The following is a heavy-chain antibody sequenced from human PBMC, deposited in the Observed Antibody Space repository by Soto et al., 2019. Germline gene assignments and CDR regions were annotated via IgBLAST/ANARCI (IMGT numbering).Heavy chain of an antibody. J-gene: IGHJ4*02. CDR3: ARDQYYYDSSGYSPFDY. Sequence: GGSLRLSCAASGFSFNTYSMNWVRQAPGKGLEWVSYIGSSGTTIYYADSVKGRFTISRDNAKNSLYLQMNSLRDEDTAVYYCARDQYYYDSSGYSPFDYWGQGTLVTVSS. D-gene: IGHD3-22*01. CDR2: IGSSGTTI. V-gene: IGHV3-48*02. CDR1: GFSFNTYS.